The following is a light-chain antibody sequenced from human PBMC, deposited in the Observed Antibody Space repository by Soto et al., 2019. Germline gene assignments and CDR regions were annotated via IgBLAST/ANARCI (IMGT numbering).Light chain of an antibody. CDR2: GAS. CDR1: QSVSSSN. CDR3: QQYNNWPPPT. V-gene: IGKV3D-15*01. J-gene: IGKJ1*01. Sequence: EIVLTKSPATLSLSPGERATLSCRASQSVSSSNLAWCQQKPGQAPRLLIYGASTRATGIPARFSGSGSGTEFTLTISSLQSEDFAVYYCQQYNNWPPPTFGQGTKVDIK.